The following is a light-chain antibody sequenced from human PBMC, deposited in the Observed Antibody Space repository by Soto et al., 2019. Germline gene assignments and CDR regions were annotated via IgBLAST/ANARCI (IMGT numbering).Light chain of an antibody. CDR3: TSHARINNYV. V-gene: IGLV2-11*01. Sequence: QSVLTQPRSVSGSPGQSVTVSCTGTSSDVGGYNYVSWYQQHPGKAPKRIIYDVTQRPSGVHDRLSGSKSGNTASLTVSGLQAEDEADSYCTSHARINNYVFGNGTKVTVL. J-gene: IGLJ1*01. CDR1: SSDVGGYNY. CDR2: DVT.